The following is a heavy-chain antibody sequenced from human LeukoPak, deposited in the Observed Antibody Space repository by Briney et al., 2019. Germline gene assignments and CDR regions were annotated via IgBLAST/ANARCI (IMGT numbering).Heavy chain of an antibody. CDR2: ISSSSSYI. Sequence: PGGSLRLSCAASGFTFSSYSMNWVRQAPGKGLEWVSSISSSSSYIYYADSVKGRFTISRDNAKNTLYLQMNSLRAEDTAVYYCARDLPMAYYYDSSGYYSLAAFAYWGQGTLVTVSS. CDR3: ARDLPMAYYYDSSGYYSLAAFAY. J-gene: IGHJ4*02. V-gene: IGHV3-21*01. CDR1: GFTFSSYS. D-gene: IGHD3-22*01.